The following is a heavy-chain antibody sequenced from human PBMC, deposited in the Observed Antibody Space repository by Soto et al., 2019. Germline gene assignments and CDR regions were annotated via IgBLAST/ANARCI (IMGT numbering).Heavy chain of an antibody. V-gene: IGHV1-69*12. Sequence: QVQLVQSGAEVKKPGSSVKVSCKASGGTFSSYAISWVRQAPGQGLEWMGGIIPSFGTANYAQKFQGRVTITADESTSTDYMELSSLRSEDTAVYYCASHGITGTWVYYYGMDVWGQGTTVTVSS. CDR1: GGTFSSYA. CDR2: IIPSFGTA. D-gene: IGHD1-7*01. J-gene: IGHJ6*02. CDR3: ASHGITGTWVYYYGMDV.